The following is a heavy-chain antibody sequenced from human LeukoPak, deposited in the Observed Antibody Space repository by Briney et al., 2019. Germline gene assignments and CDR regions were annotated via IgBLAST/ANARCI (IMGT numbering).Heavy chain of an antibody. CDR1: GYTFTGYG. CDR2: ISGYNGNT. V-gene: IGHV1-18*01. CDR3: ARDISYYYYYMDV. Sequence: EASVKVSCKASGYTFTGYGISWVRQAPGQGLEWMGWISGYNGNTNYAQKFQGRVTMTTDTSTSTANMELRSLRSDDTAVYYCARDISYYYYYMDVWGKGTTVTVSS. J-gene: IGHJ6*03.